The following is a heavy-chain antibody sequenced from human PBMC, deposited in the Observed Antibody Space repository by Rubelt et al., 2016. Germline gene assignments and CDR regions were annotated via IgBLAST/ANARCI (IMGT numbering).Heavy chain of an antibody. D-gene: IGHD2-15*01. CDR2: IYSGGST. CDR3: ANVYCSGGSCYSGGYFDY. V-gene: IGHV3-53*04. Sequence: GLEWVSVIYSGGSTYYADSVKGRFTISRHNSKNTLYLQMNSLRAEDTAVYYCANVYCSGGSCYSGGYFDYWGQGTLVTVSS. J-gene: IGHJ4*02.